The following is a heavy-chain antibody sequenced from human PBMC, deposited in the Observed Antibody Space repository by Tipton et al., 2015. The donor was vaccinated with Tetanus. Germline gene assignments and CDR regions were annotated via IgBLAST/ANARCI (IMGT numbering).Heavy chain of an antibody. Sequence: LSLTCEASGFTLSNYWMHWVRQAPGKGLMWVSRINSDGSSTTYADSVRGRFTISRDNAKNTLYLQMNSLRAEDTAVYYCARASGSPWGGHYFDKWGQGTLLTVSS. CDR1: GFTLSNYW. V-gene: IGHV3-74*01. D-gene: IGHD7-27*01. CDR2: INSDGSST. J-gene: IGHJ4*02. CDR3: ARASGSPWGGHYFDK.